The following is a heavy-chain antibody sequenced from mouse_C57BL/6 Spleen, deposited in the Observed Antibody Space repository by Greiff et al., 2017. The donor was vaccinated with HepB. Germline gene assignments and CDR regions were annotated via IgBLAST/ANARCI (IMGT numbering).Heavy chain of an antibody. CDR3: ARASYSNYEFAY. J-gene: IGHJ3*01. V-gene: IGHV3-6*01. D-gene: IGHD2-5*01. CDR2: ISYDGSN. Sequence: VQLQQSGPGLVKPSQSLSLTCSVTGYSITSGYYWNWIRQFPGNKLEWMGYISYDGSNNYNPSLNNRISITRDTSKNQFFLKLNSVTTEDTATYYCARASYSNYEFAYWGQGTLVTVSA. CDR1: GYSITSGYY.